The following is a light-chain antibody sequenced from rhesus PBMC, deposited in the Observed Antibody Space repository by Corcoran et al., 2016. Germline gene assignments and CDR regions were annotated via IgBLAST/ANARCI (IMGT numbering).Light chain of an antibody. CDR2: AAS. CDR1: ENVNNY. Sequence: DIQMTQSPSSLSAFVGDRVTISCRASENVNNYLHRYQQKTGKVPKLLINAASTWQSGVPSRFSGSGSGTDFTLTNSSLQPKDFATYYCKQNYSRPAFGQRTKVEIK. CDR3: KQNYSRPA. J-gene: IGKJ1*01. V-gene: IGKV1S25*01.